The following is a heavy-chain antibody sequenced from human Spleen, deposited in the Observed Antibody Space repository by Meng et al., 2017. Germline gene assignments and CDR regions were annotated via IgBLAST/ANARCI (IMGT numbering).Heavy chain of an antibody. D-gene: IGHD3-16*01. Sequence: ASAKVSCKASGDTFRYYAISWVRQAPGQGLEWMGWISVDNGNTHYAENFQGRVTMTTDTSTSTAYMELRSLRSDDTAVYYCARDRDTKYYDRVPYSPKLDFWGQGTLVTVSS. CDR3: ARDRDTKYYDRVPYSPKLDF. CDR1: GDTFRYYA. J-gene: IGHJ4*02. V-gene: IGHV1-18*01. CDR2: ISVDNGNT.